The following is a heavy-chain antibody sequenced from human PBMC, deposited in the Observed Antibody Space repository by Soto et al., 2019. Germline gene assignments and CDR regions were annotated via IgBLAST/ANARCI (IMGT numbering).Heavy chain of an antibody. CDR3: ARDPTMVRGVMNYYYGMDV. CDR2: IIPMFGPA. J-gene: IGHJ6*02. CDR1: GGTFSSYA. Sequence: QVQLVQSGAEVKKPGSAVKVSCKASGGTFSSYAISWVRQAPGQGLEWMGGIIPMFGPANYAQKFQGRVTITADEPTSTAYMELSSLRSEDTAVYYCARDPTMVRGVMNYYYGMDVWGQGTTVTVSS. D-gene: IGHD3-10*01. V-gene: IGHV1-69*01.